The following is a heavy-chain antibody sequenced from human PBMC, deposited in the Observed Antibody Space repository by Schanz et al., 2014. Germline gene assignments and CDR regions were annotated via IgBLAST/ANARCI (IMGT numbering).Heavy chain of an antibody. V-gene: IGHV1-69*09. J-gene: IGHJ4*02. D-gene: IGHD4-17*01. CDR1: GYTFTSHG. Sequence: QVQLVQSEAEVKKPGSSVKVSCKASGYTFTSHGISWVRQARGQGLEWVGRFIPILDVGNYAQQFQGRVTITADRSTSTAYMELSSLRSEDTAVYYCARGYGDSPTDFWGQGTLVTVSS. CDR3: ARGYGDSPTDF. CDR2: FIPILDVG.